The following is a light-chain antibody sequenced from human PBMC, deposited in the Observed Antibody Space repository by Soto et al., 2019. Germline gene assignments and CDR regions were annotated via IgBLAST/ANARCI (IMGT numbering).Light chain of an antibody. CDR2: EAS. Sequence: EIVLTQSPATLSLSPGERATLSCRASQSVSTYLAWYQQKPGHAPRLLIYEASNRATGIPARFSGSGSGTDFTLTISSLEPEDFAVYYCQQRNIWPPFFTFGPGTKVDVK. J-gene: IGKJ3*01. CDR1: QSVSTY. CDR3: QQRNIWPPFFT. V-gene: IGKV3-11*01.